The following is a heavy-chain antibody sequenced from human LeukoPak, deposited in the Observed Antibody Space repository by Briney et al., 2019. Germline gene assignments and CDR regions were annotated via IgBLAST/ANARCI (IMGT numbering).Heavy chain of an antibody. CDR3: ARDQVYSHGFDY. CDR1: GITFSSYW. CDR2: IKQDGSEK. Sequence: GGSLRLSCAASGITFSSYWMSWVRQAPGKGLEWVANIKQDGSEKYYVDSVKGRFTISRDNAKNSLYLQMNSLRAEDTAVYYCARDQVYSHGFDYWGQGTLVTVSS. J-gene: IGHJ4*02. D-gene: IGHD5-18*01. V-gene: IGHV3-7*01.